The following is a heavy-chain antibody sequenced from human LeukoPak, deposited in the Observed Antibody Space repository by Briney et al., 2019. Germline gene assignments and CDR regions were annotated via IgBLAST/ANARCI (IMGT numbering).Heavy chain of an antibody. V-gene: IGHV3-9*01. J-gene: IGHJ1*01. CDR2: ISWDSSNI. CDR3: ATYSSLNRREFQY. D-gene: IGHD3-22*01. Sequence: GGSLRLSCAASGFTFDDYAMHWVRLAPGKGLEWVSGISWDSSNIHYADSVKGRFTISRDNAKNSLYLQMNSLRAEDTAVYYCATYSSLNRREFQYWGQGTLLTVSS. CDR1: GFTFDDYA.